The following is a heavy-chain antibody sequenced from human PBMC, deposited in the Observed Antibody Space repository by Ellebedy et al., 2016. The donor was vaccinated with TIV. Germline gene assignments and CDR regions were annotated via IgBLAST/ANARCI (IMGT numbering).Heavy chain of an antibody. CDR2: ISGSGGST. CDR1: GFTFSSYA. D-gene: IGHD3-10*01. CDR3: ARAGSYGSGSYYQYYYYGMDV. V-gene: IGHV3-23*01. J-gene: IGHJ6*02. Sequence: GGSLRLSCAASGFTFSSYAMSWVRQAPGKGLEWVSEISGSGGSTYYADSVKGRFTISRDNAKNSLYLQMNSLRAEDTAVYYCARAGSYGSGSYYQYYYYGMDVWGQGTTVTVSS.